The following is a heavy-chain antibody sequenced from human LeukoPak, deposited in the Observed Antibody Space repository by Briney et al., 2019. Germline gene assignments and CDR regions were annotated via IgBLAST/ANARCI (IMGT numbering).Heavy chain of an antibody. Sequence: SGGSLRLSWAASGFTFSNYAMNGVRQAPGKGLEWVSGISAGHRTDYADSVKGRFTISRDNSKNTLYLQMNTLRGEDTALYYCAKDGAAWGQGALVTVSS. J-gene: IGHJ4*02. CDR1: GFTFSNYA. CDR2: ISAGHRT. D-gene: IGHD6-25*01. V-gene: IGHV3-23*01. CDR3: AKDGAA.